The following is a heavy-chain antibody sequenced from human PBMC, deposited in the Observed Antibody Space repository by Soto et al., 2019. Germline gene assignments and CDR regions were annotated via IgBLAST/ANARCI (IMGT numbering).Heavy chain of an antibody. V-gene: IGHV3-30*04. CDR2: ISYDGSNR. D-gene: IGHD3-22*01. CDR3: ARELSRGITKIGLELNY. Sequence: QVQLVESGGGVVQPGRSLRLTCEASGFTFSTYAMHWVRQAPGKGLEWLAFISYDGSNRYYADSVKGRFTISRDNSKNTVYLQMRGARVEDTAMYYCARELSRGITKIGLELNYGGQGILVTVSS. J-gene: IGHJ4*02. CDR1: GFTFSTYA.